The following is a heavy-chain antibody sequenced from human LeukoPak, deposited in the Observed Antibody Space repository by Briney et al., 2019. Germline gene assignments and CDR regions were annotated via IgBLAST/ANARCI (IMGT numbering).Heavy chain of an antibody. Sequence: GGSLRLSCAASGFTFNSYWMHWVRQAPGKGLVWVSRINSDGSGTSDADSVKGRFTISRDNSKNTLYLQMNSLRAEDTAMYYCARDRLTNDAFDIWGQGTMVTVSS. J-gene: IGHJ3*02. CDR3: ARDRLTNDAFDI. CDR1: GFTFNSYW. CDR2: INSDGSGT. D-gene: IGHD2-8*01. V-gene: IGHV3-74*01.